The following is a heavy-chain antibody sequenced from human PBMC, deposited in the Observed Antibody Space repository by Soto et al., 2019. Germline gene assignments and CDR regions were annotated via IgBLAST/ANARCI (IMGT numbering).Heavy chain of an antibody. V-gene: IGHV3-23*01. Sequence: GGSLRLSCAASGFTFSSYAMSWVRQAPGKGLEWVSAISGSGGSTYYVDSVKGRFTISRDNSKNTLYLQMNSLRAEYTAVYYCAKDHGYSSSWYCFDYWGQGTLVTVSS. CDR3: AKDHGYSSSWYCFDY. J-gene: IGHJ4*02. CDR1: GFTFSSYA. D-gene: IGHD6-13*01. CDR2: ISGSGGST.